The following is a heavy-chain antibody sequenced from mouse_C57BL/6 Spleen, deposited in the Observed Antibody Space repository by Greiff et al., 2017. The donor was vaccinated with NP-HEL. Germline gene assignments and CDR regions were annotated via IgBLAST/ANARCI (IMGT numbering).Heavy chain of an antibody. CDR2: INTSSGYT. CDR1: GYTFTSYW. CDR3: ARGGSSYDYAMDY. D-gene: IGHD1-1*01. Sequence: VQLQQSGAELAKPGASVKLSCKASGYTFTSYWMHWVKQRPGQGLEWIGYINTSSGYTKYNQKFKDKATLTADKSSSTAYMQLSSLTYEDSAVYYCARGGSSYDYAMDYWGQGTSVTVSS. J-gene: IGHJ4*01. V-gene: IGHV1-7*01.